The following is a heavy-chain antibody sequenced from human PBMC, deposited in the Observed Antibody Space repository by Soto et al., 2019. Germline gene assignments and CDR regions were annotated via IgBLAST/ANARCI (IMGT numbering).Heavy chain of an antibody. CDR2: ISSSSSYI. Sequence: EVQLVESGGGLVKPGGSLRLSCAASGFTFSSYSMNWVRQAPGKGLEWVSSISSSSSYIYYADSVKGRFTISRDNAKNSLYLQMNSLRAEDTAVYYCARERTGGSGWYDEFSPYYFDYWGQGTLVTVSS. J-gene: IGHJ4*02. CDR1: GFTFSSYS. CDR3: ARERTGGSGWYDEFSPYYFDY. V-gene: IGHV3-21*01. D-gene: IGHD6-19*01.